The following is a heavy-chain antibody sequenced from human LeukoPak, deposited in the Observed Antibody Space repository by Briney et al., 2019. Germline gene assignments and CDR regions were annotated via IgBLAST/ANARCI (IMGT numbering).Heavy chain of an antibody. J-gene: IGHJ4*02. Sequence: ASVKVSCKASGYIFTSYYIHWVRQAPGQGLEWMGIINPSGGSTSYAQKFQGRVTMTRDMSTSTVYMELSSLRSEDTAVYYCARDRGWELRWFELDYWGQGTLVTVSS. CDR1: GYIFTSYY. CDR3: ARDRGWELRWFELDY. V-gene: IGHV1-46*01. D-gene: IGHD1-26*01. CDR2: INPSGGST.